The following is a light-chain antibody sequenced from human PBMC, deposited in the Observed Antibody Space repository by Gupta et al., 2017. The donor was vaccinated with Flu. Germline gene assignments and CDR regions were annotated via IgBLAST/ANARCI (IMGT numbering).Light chain of an antibody. CDR3: QQRSNWPRT. J-gene: IGKJ1*01. CDR2: DAS. V-gene: IGKV3-11*01. Sequence: GERATLSCRASQSVSSYLAWYQQKPGQAPRLLIYDASNMATGIPARFSGSGSGTDFTLTISSLEPEDFAVYYCQQRSNWPRTFGQGTKVEIK. CDR1: QSVSSY.